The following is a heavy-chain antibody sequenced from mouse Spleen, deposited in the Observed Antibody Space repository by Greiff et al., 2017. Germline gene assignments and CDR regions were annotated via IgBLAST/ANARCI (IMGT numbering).Heavy chain of an antibody. CDR3: ARGDSSGYVRIAY. Sequence: EVKLVESGGGLVKPGGSLKLSCAASGFTFSSYAMSWVRQTPEKRLEWVATISSGGSYTYYPDSVKGRFTISRDNAKNTLYLQMSSRSSEDTAMYYCARGDSSGYVRIAYWGQGTLVTVSA. D-gene: IGHD3-2*01. J-gene: IGHJ3*01. V-gene: IGHV5-9-1*01. CDR1: GFTFSSYA. CDR2: ISSGGSYT.